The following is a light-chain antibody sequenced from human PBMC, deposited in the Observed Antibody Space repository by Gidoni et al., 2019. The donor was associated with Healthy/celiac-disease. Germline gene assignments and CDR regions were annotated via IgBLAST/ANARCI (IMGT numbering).Light chain of an antibody. J-gene: IGKJ1*01. CDR3: QQSYSTPPT. CDR1: QSISSY. Sequence: DIQMTQSPSSLSASVGDRVTSTCRASQSISSYLNWYQQKPGKAPKLLIYAASSLQSGVPSRFSGSGSGTDFTLTISSLQPEDFATYYCQQSYSTPPTFXQXTKVEIK. V-gene: IGKV1-39*01. CDR2: AAS.